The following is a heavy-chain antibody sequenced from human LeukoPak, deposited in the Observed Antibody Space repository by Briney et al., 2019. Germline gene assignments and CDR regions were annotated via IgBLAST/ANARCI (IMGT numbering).Heavy chain of an antibody. CDR1: GFTVSSNY. CDR2: IYSGGST. CDR3: ARVRRTKRWLQADYYYGMDV. D-gene: IGHD5-24*01. J-gene: IGHJ6*02. Sequence: GGSLRLSCAASGFTVSSNYMSWVRQAPGKGLEWVSVIYSGGSTYYADSVKGRFTISRDNSKNTLYLQMNSLRAEDTAVYYCARVRRTKRWLQADYYYGMDVWGQGTTVTVSS. V-gene: IGHV3-66*01.